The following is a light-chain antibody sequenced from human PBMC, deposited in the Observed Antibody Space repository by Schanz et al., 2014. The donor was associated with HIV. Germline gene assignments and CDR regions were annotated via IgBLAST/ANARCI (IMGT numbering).Light chain of an antibody. V-gene: IGKV3-20*01. J-gene: IGKJ1*01. CDR3: HQYGSSPRT. CDR1: QTVSSNS. Sequence: EIVLTQSPGTLSLSPGERATLSCRASQTVSSNSLGWYQQKRGQVPRLLIYDASTRATGIPARFSGRGSGTEFTLTISSLQSEDFAVYYCHQYGSSPRTFGQGTKVEI. CDR2: DAS.